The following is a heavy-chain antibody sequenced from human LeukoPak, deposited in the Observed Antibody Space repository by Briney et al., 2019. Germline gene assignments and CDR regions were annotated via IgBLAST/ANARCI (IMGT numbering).Heavy chain of an antibody. J-gene: IGHJ6*02. V-gene: IGHV3-66*01. D-gene: IGHD2-2*02. CDR2: IFSGGST. CDR1: GITVSSNY. CDR3: AIVIPSYSGMDV. Sequence: GGSLRLSCAASGITVSSNYMSWVRQAPGKGLEWVSVIFSGGSTYYADSVKGRFTTSRDNSKNTLYLQMNSLRAEDTAVYYCAIVIPSYSGMDVWGQGTTVTVSS.